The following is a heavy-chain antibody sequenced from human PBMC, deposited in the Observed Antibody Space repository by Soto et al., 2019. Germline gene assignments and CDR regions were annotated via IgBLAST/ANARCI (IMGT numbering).Heavy chain of an antibody. CDR3: AKLSSPINDLAEPGPDY. CDR2: VSRRGVNT. CDR1: EFIFSSFA. V-gene: IGHV3-23*01. Sequence: GGSLRLSCVVSEFIFSSFALSWVRLAPGKGLEWVAAVSRRGVNTYYADSVKGRFTISRENAKNTLYLQMNSLRAEDTAVYYCAKLSSPINDLAEPGPDYWGQGTLVTVSS. D-gene: IGHD6-13*01. J-gene: IGHJ4*02.